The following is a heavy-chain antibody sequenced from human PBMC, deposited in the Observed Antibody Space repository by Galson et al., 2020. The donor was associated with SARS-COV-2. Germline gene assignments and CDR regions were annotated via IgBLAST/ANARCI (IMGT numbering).Heavy chain of an antibody. D-gene: IGHD5-12*01. Sequence: GESLKISCAASGFTFSGAAIHWVRQASGKGLEWVGRIRTTPNNYETSYAASVEGRFPISRDDSKNTAWLQMDSLKTEDTAVYYCTRQGRDGYILDYWGQGTLVTVSS. CDR1: GFTFSGAA. V-gene: IGHV3-73*01. CDR2: IRTTPNNYET. J-gene: IGHJ4*02. CDR3: TRQGRDGYILDY.